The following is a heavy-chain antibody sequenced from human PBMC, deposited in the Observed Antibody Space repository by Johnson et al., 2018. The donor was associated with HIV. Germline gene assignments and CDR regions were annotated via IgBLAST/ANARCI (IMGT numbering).Heavy chain of an antibody. Sequence: VQLVESGGGLVQPGGSLRLSCAASGFTFSTYVMSWVRQAPGKGLEWVSSIIGNAGSTYYADSVKGRFTISRDNAKNSLYLQMNSLKTEDTAVYYCTRPLDYYDSSGYLGAFDVWGQGTMVTVSS. D-gene: IGHD3-22*01. CDR3: TRPLDYYDSSGYLGAFDV. V-gene: IGHV3-23*04. CDR2: IIGNAGST. J-gene: IGHJ3*01. CDR1: GFTFSTYV.